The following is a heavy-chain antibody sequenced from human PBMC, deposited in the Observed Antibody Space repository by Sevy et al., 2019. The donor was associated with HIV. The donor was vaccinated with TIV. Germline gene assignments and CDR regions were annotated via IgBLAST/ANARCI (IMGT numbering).Heavy chain of an antibody. V-gene: IGHV4-61*02. Sequence: SETLSLTCTVSAVSISSDSYFWNWIRQPAGKGLEWIGRIHASGSTIYNPSLKSRVTMSVDKSKSQFSLRLTSVTAADSAVYFCARERGSNILTLGLDFWGQGSLVTVSS. CDR2: IHASGST. CDR1: AVSISSDSYF. D-gene: IGHD3-9*01. J-gene: IGHJ4*02. CDR3: ARERGSNILTLGLDF.